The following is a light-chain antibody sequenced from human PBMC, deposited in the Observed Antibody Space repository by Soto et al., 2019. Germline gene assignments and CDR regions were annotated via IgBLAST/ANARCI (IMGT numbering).Light chain of an antibody. V-gene: IGKV1-5*01. Sequence: DIQMTQSPSTLSASVGDRVTITCRASQSISSWLAWYQQKPGKAPKLLIYDASSLESGVPSRFSVSGSGTEFTLTISSLQPDDFATYYCQQYNSYSWTFDQGTKVEIK. CDR1: QSISSW. J-gene: IGKJ1*01. CDR2: DAS. CDR3: QQYNSYSWT.